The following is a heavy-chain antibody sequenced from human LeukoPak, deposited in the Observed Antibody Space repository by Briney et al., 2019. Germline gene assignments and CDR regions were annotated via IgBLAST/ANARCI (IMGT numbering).Heavy chain of an antibody. CDR3: AREDPYSSIAARFDY. J-gene: IGHJ4*02. CDR1: GYIFTVYY. V-gene: IGHV1-2*02. D-gene: IGHD6-6*01. Sequence: ASVKVSCKASGYIFTVYYMHWVRQAPGQGLEWMGWINPNSGGTNYAQKFQGRVTMTRDTSISTAYMELSRLRSDDTAVYYCAREDPYSSIAARFDYWGQGTLVTVSS. CDR2: INPNSGGT.